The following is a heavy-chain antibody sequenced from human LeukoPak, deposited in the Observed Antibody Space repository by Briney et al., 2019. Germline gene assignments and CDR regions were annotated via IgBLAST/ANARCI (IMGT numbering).Heavy chain of an antibody. CDR1: GYSLISFT. D-gene: IGHD2-8*01. V-gene: IGHV1-69*04. J-gene: IGHJ3*02. Sequence: ASVKVSCKASGYSLISFTINWVRQAPGQGLEWMGRFIPILGVTNYAQKFHGRVTMTADTSTSTAYMELSSLRSEDTAVYYCATETPQRGGTEGVCYTGAFDIWGRGTMVTVSS. CDR2: FIPILGVT. CDR3: ATETPQRGGTEGVCYTGAFDI.